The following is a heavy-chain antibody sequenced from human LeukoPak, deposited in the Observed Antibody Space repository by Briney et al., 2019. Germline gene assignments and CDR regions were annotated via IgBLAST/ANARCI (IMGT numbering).Heavy chain of an antibody. V-gene: IGHV5-51*01. Sequence: GESLKISCKGSGYIFTSDSIGWVRQMPGKSLEWMGIIYPGDSDTRYSPSFQGQVTISADKSISTAYLQWSSLKASDTAMYYCARPRQWHRNDAFDIWGQGTMVTVSS. CDR2: IYPGDSDT. J-gene: IGHJ3*02. D-gene: IGHD6-19*01. CDR3: ARPRQWHRNDAFDI. CDR1: GYIFTSDS.